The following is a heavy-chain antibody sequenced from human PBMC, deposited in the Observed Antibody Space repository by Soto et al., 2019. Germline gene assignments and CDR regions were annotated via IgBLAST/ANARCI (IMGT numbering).Heavy chain of an antibody. V-gene: IGHV3-48*01. Sequence: PGGSLRLSCAASGFTFGSYSMNWVRQAPGKGLEWVSFILSSSGVIYYADSVKGRFTISRDNAKNSLYLQMNSLRAEDTAVYYYARDLRFPLVATAMPYYMDVWGKGTTVTVSS. CDR3: ARDLRFPLVATAMPYYMDV. D-gene: IGHD2-21*02. J-gene: IGHJ6*03. CDR1: GFTFGSYS. CDR2: ILSSSGVI.